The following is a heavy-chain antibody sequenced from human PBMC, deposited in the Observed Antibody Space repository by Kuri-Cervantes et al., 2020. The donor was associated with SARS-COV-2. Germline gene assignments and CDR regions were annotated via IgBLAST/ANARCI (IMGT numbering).Heavy chain of an antibody. CDR1: GFTFSSYS. CDR2: ISSSSSYT. Sequence: GGSLRLSCAASGFTFSSYSMNCGRQAPGKGLVWVSSISSSSSYTHYAVSVKGRFTIYRDNAKNSLYLQMNSLSTEDTAVYYCARDVSQILEWLLQSYYYYMDVWGKGTTVTVSS. CDR3: ARDVSQILEWLLQSYYYYMDV. V-gene: IGHV3-21*01. D-gene: IGHD3-3*01. J-gene: IGHJ6*03.